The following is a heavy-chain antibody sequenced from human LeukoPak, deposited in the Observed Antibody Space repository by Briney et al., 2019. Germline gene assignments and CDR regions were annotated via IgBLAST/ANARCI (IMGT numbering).Heavy chain of an antibody. CDR3: AVRYCSSTSCRFDP. CDR2: ISGSGGST. Sequence: GGSLRLSCAASGFTFSSYAMSWVRQAPGKGLEWVSAISGSGGSTYYADSVKGRFTISRDNSKNTLYLQMNSLRAEDTAVYYCAVRYCSSTSCRFDPWGQGTLVTVSS. D-gene: IGHD2-2*01. J-gene: IGHJ5*02. V-gene: IGHV3-23*01. CDR1: GFTFSSYA.